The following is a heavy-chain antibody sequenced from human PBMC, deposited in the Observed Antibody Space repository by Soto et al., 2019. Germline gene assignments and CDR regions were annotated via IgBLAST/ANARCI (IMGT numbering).Heavy chain of an antibody. Sequence: ASVKVSCKASGSTFTSYDINWVRQATGQGLEWMGWMNPNSGNTGYAQKFQGRVTMTRNTSISTAYMELSSLRSEDTAVYYCARVIRRGCSGGSCYDYYYYMDVWGKGTTVTVSS. V-gene: IGHV1-8*01. CDR1: GSTFTSYD. CDR2: MNPNSGNT. D-gene: IGHD2-15*01. J-gene: IGHJ6*03. CDR3: ARVIRRGCSGGSCYDYYYYMDV.